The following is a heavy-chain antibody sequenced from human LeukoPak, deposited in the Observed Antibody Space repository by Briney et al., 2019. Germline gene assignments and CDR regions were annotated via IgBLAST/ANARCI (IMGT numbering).Heavy chain of an antibody. V-gene: IGHV1-8*01. CDR2: MNPKRANT. Sequence: ASVQVSCKASRYTFPSYDINWVGQAPAQGLDWMGWMNPKRANTGYAQKFQGRVTMTMNTSISTAYMEVTSLRSEDTAVYYCARGPPESSSSDYWGQGTLVTVSS. J-gene: IGHJ4*02. CDR1: RYTFPSYD. D-gene: IGHD6-13*01. CDR3: ARGPPESSSSDY.